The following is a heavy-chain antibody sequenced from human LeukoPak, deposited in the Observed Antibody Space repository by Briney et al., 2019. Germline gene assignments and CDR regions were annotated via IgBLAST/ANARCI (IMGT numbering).Heavy chain of an antibody. D-gene: IGHD1-26*01. J-gene: IGHJ4*02. CDR3: AGQGGVGATAFDDH. Sequence: SETLSLTCTASGGSISSFYWSWIRQPPGKGLEWIGYIYYSGNTKYNPSLKSRVTISVDTPKNQFSLKLSSVTAADTAVYYCAGQGGVGATAFDDHWGQGILVTVSA. V-gene: IGHV4-59*01. CDR2: IYYSGNT. CDR1: GGSISSFY.